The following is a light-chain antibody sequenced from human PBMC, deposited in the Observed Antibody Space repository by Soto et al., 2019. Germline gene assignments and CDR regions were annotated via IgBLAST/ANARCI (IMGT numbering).Light chain of an antibody. CDR2: AAS. V-gene: IGKV1-39*01. CDR1: QSISSY. Sequence: DIQMTQSPSSLSASVGDRVTITCRASQSISSYLNWYQQKPGKAPKLLIYAASSLQSGVPSRFSGSGSGTDFTLTISSLQPEDFATYYCQRSYSRITFGQGTRLEIK. CDR3: QRSYSRIT. J-gene: IGKJ5*01.